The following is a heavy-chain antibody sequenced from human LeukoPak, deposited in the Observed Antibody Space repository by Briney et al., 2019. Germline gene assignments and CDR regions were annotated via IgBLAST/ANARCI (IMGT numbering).Heavy chain of an antibody. CDR3: ARVKYYYDSSGYSRWFDP. Sequence: SETLSLTCTVSSGSTSSYYWSWIRQPPGKGLEWIGYINYSGSTYNPSLKSRVTMSVGTSKNQFSLKLSSVTAADTAVYYCARVKYYYDSSGYSRWFDPWGQGTLVTVSS. D-gene: IGHD3-22*01. J-gene: IGHJ5*02. CDR2: INYSGST. V-gene: IGHV4-59*01. CDR1: SGSTSSYY.